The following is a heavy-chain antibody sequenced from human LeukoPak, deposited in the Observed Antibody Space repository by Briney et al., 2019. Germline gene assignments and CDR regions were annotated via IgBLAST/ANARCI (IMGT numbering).Heavy chain of an antibody. J-gene: IGHJ4*02. CDR1: GFTFSSYS. V-gene: IGHV3-23*01. D-gene: IGHD6-19*01. Sequence: GGSLRLSCAASGFTFSSYSMNWVRQAPGKGLEWVSAISGSGGSTYYADSVKGRFTISRDNSKNTLYLQMNSLRAEDTAVYYCAKGYSSGWYGVGYFDYWGQGILVTVSS. CDR3: AKGYSSGWYGVGYFDY. CDR2: ISGSGGST.